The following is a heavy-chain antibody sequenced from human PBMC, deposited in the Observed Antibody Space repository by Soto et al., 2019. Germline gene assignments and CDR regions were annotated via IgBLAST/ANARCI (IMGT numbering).Heavy chain of an antibody. Sequence: AASVKVSCKASGGTFSSYAISWARQAPGQGLEWMGGIIPIFGTANYAQKFQGRVTITADESTSTAYMELSSLRSEDTAVYYCARVLYYYDSSGYYSTRGFDYWGQGTLVTVS. J-gene: IGHJ4*02. CDR2: IIPIFGTA. CDR1: GGTFSSYA. D-gene: IGHD3-22*01. V-gene: IGHV1-69*13. CDR3: ARVLYYYDSSGYYSTRGFDY.